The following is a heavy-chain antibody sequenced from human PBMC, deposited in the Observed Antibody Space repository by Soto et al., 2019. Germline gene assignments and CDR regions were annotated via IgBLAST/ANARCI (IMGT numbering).Heavy chain of an antibody. CDR3: ARGIQLERRFIPDVFDI. CDR2: IRSNGGST. J-gene: IGHJ3*02. CDR1: GFTFSSYG. D-gene: IGHD1-1*01. V-gene: IGHV3-64*01. Sequence: GGSLRLSCAASGFTFSSYGMHWVRQAPGKGLEYVSAIRSNGGSTYYANSVKGRFTISRDNSKNTLYLQMGSLRAEDMAVYYCARGIQLERRFIPDVFDIWGQGTMVTVSS.